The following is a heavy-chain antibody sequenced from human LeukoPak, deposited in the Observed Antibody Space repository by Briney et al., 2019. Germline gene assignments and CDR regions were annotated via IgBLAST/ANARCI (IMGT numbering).Heavy chain of an antibody. V-gene: IGHV3-48*01. CDR1: GFTFSSYS. CDR2: ISGSSTNI. Sequence: GGSLRLSCAASGFTFSSYSMNWVRQAPGKGLEWVSYISGSSTNIYYADSVKGRFTISRDNAKNSLCLQMNSLRAEDTAVYYCASGSRRFDYWGQGTLVTVSS. D-gene: IGHD5-12*01. J-gene: IGHJ4*02. CDR3: ASGSRRFDY.